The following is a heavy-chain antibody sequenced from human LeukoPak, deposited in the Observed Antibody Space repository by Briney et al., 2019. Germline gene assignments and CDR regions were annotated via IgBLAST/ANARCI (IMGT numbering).Heavy chain of an antibody. Sequence: GGSLRLSCAASGFTFSSYSMNWVRQAPGKGLEWVSSTSSSSSYIYYADSVKGRFTISRDNAKNSLYLQMNSLRAEDTAVYYCARAYVTAPPGYWGQGTLVTVSS. CDR3: ARAYVTAPPGY. J-gene: IGHJ4*02. CDR2: TSSSSSYI. D-gene: IGHD5-18*01. V-gene: IGHV3-21*01. CDR1: GFTFSSYS.